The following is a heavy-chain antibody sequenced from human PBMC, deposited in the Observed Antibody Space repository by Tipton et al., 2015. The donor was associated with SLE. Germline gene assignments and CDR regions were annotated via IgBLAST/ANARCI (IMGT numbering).Heavy chain of an antibody. CDR2: INPSGGST. CDR1: GYTFTRHY. V-gene: IGHV1-46*01. D-gene: IGHD4-17*01. CDR3: ARPRDGDLTYFQH. Sequence: QLVQSGAEVKKPGASVKVSCKASGYTFTRHYIHWVRQAPGQGLEWMGIINPSGGSTSYAQKFQGRVTMTRDTSTTTVYMDLRSLRSEDTAVYYCARPRDGDLTYFQHWGQGTLVTVSS. J-gene: IGHJ1*01.